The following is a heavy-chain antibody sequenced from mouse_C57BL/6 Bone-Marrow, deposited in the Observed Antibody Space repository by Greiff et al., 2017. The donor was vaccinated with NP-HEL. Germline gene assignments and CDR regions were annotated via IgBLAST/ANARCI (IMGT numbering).Heavy chain of an antibody. V-gene: IGHV1-26*01. CDR2: INPNNGGT. CDR3: ASDGYYLYYFDY. J-gene: IGHJ2*01. CDR1: GYTFTDYY. Sequence: VQLQQSGPELVKPGASVKISCKASGYTFTDYYMNWVKQSHGKSLEWIGDINPNNGGTSYNQKFKGKATLTVDKSSSTAYMELRSLTSEDSAVYYCASDGYYLYYFDYWGQGTTLTVSS. D-gene: IGHD2-3*01.